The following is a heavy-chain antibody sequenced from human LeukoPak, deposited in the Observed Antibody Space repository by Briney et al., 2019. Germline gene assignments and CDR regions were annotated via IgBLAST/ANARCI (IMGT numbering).Heavy chain of an antibody. CDR2: IKQDGSET. Sequence: SGGSLRLSCVASGFTFSSYWMTWVRQAPGKGLDWVANIKQDGSETYYVDSVKGRFTISRDNAKNSLYLQMNSLRVEDTAVYYCARAPWTVNTAMITYYYYYGMDVWGQGTTVTVSS. V-gene: IGHV3-7*04. CDR1: GFTFSSYW. D-gene: IGHD5-18*01. CDR3: ARAPWTVNTAMITYYYYYGMDV. J-gene: IGHJ6*02.